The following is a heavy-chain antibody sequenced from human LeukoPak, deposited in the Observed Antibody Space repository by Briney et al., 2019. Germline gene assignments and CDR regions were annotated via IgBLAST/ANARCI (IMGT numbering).Heavy chain of an antibody. V-gene: IGHV3-7*01. CDR3: ARDSITMVRGVRPNYYYYMDV. J-gene: IGHJ6*03. D-gene: IGHD3-10*01. Sequence: GGSLRLSCAASGFTFSSYWMSWVRQAPGKGLEWVANIKQDGSEKYYVDSVKGRFTISRDNAKNSLYLQMNSLRAEDTAVYYCARDSITMVRGVRPNYYYYMDVWGKGTTVTISS. CDR2: IKQDGSEK. CDR1: GFTFSSYW.